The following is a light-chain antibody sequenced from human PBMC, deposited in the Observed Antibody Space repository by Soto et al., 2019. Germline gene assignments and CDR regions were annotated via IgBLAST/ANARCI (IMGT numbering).Light chain of an antibody. J-gene: IGKJ1*01. V-gene: IGKV1-39*01. CDR3: QQSYNTPRT. CDR2: SAS. CDR1: QSISTY. Sequence: DIQMTQSPSSLSASVGDRVTITCRASQSISTYLYWYQQKPGKAPKLLIYSASSLQSGVPSRFSGSGSGTDFTLTISSLQPEDFATYYCQQSYNTPRTFGQGTKVDIK.